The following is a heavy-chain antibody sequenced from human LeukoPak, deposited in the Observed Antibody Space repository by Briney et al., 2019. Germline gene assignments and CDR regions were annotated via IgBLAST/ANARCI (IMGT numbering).Heavy chain of an antibody. D-gene: IGHD2-2*01. CDR3: ARVPLYCSSTSCYGNWFDP. J-gene: IGHJ5*02. V-gene: IGHV4-4*07. Sequence: PSETLSLTCTVSGGSISSYYWSWIRQPAGKGLEWIGRIYTSGSTNYNPSLKSRVTISVDTSKNQFSLKLSSVTAADTAVYYCARVPLYCSSTSCYGNWFDPWGQGTLVTVSS. CDR2: IYTSGST. CDR1: GGSISSYY.